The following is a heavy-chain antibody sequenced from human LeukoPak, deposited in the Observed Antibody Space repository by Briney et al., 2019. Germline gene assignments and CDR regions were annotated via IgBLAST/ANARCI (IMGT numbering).Heavy chain of an antibody. V-gene: IGHV1-2*02. CDR1: GYTFTNYC. D-gene: IGHD1-26*01. CDR3: VPSANYYYFDY. CDR2: INPKSGGT. J-gene: IGHJ4*02. Sequence: ASVKVSCKASGYTFTNYCMHWVRQGPGLGFEWMGWINPKSGGTSYPQKFQGRLTMTRDTSISTAYMELSRLGSDDTAVYYCVPSANYYYFDYWGQGTLVTVSS.